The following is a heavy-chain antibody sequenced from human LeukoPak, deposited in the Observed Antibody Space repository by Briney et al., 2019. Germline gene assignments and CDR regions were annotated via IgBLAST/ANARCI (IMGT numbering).Heavy chain of an antibody. CDR3: ARDRGFCSGTSCAYIYYYMDV. Sequence: GGSLRLSCAASGFTFSSHAIHWVRQAPGKGLEWVAAISYDGIDKLYAASVKSRFTISRDNVRNTLYLQMDSLRAEDTAVYFCARDRGFCSGTSCAYIYYYMDVWGNGTTASVSS. CDR2: ISYDGIDK. J-gene: IGHJ6*03. CDR1: GFTFSSHA. V-gene: IGHV3-30*01. D-gene: IGHD2-2*01.